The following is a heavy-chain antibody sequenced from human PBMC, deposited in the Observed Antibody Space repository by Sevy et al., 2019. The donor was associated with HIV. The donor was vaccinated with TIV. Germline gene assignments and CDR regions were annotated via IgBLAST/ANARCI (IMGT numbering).Heavy chain of an antibody. Sequence: GESLKISCAASGFTFSKYSMNWVRQPPGKGLEWVSTLSFGCGEINYADSVKGRFTISRDNSKSSVYLQMNNLRPEDTAVYYCAREGCTKPHDYWGQGTLVTVS. D-gene: IGHD2-8*01. CDR1: GFTFSKYS. CDR2: LSFGCGEI. CDR3: AREGCTKPHDY. J-gene: IGHJ4*02. V-gene: IGHV3-23*01.